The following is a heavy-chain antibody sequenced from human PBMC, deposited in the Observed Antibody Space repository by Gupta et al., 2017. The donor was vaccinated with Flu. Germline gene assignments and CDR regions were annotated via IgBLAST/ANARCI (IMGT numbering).Heavy chain of an antibody. D-gene: IGHD2-15*01. CDR2: IYTSGST. J-gene: IGHJ5*02. V-gene: IGHV4-4*07. CDR1: GGSISSYY. CDR3: ARDRVLVVAAVESWFDP. Sequence: QVQLQESGPGLVKPSETLSLTCTVSGGSISSYYWSWIRQPAGKGLEWIGRIYTSGSTNYNPSLKSRVTMSVDTSKNQFSLKLSSVTAADTAVYYCARDRVLVVAAVESWFDPWGQGTLVTVSS.